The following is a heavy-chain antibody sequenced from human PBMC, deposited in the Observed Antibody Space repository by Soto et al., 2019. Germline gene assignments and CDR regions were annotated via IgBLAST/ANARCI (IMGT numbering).Heavy chain of an antibody. CDR2: IYPGDSDT. D-gene: IGHD2-2*01. V-gene: IGHV5-51*01. Sequence: GESLKISCKGSGYSFTSYWIGWVRQMPGKGLEWMGIIYPGDSDTRYSPSFQGQVTISADKSISTAYLQMNSLRAEDTAVYYCARFGCISTSCSRNYYYGMDVWGQGTTVTVSS. J-gene: IGHJ6*02. CDR1: GYSFTSYW. CDR3: ARFGCISTSCSRNYYYGMDV.